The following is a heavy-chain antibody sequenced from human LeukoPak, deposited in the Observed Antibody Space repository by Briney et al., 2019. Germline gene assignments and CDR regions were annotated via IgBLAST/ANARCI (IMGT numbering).Heavy chain of an antibody. CDR1: GYTLTDSF. D-gene: IGHD2-2*01. CDR2: INPSGGST. CDR3: ARGGDIILVPAAPGDY. J-gene: IGHJ4*02. Sequence: ASVKVSCKASGYTLTDSFLHWVRQAPGQGLEWMGIINPSGGSTNYAQKFQGRVTLTRDTSTSTVYMELSSLISEDTAVYYCARGGDIILVPAAPGDYWGQGTLVTVSS. V-gene: IGHV1-46*01.